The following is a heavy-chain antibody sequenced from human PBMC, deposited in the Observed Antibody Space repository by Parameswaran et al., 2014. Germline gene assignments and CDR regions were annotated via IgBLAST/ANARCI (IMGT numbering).Heavy chain of an antibody. CDR2: INPSGGST. Sequence: WVRQAPGQGLEWMGIINPSGGSTSYAQKFQGRVTMTRDTSTSTVYMELSSLRSEDTAVYYCASPREVPAAISQDRYYYGMDVWGQGTTVTVSS. J-gene: IGHJ6*02. CDR3: ASPREVPAAISQDRYYYGMDV. V-gene: IGHV1-46*01. D-gene: IGHD2-2*01.